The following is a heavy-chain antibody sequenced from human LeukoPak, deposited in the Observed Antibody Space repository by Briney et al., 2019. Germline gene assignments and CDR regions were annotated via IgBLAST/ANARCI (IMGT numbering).Heavy chain of an antibody. V-gene: IGHV4-59*08. D-gene: IGHD3-16*02. J-gene: IGHJ6*03. CDR3: ARHIGGGIEDMDV. Sequence: PSETLSLTCTVSGGSISSYYWSWIRQPAGKGLEWIGYIYVTGNRYNPYLQSRVTISVDTSRNQFFLKMSSVTAADTAVYYCARHIGGGIEDMDVWGKGTKVTVYS. CDR1: GGSISSYY. CDR2: IYVTGN.